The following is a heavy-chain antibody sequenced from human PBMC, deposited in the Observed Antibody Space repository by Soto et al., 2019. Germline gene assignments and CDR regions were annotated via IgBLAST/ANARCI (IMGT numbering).Heavy chain of an antibody. CDR1: GGSISSSSYY. V-gene: IGHV4-39*01. CDR3: AGQYSDHSYYYYYGMDV. CDR2: IYYSGST. J-gene: IGHJ6*02. Sequence: PSETLSLTCTVSGGSISSSSYYWGWIRQPPGKGLEWIGSIYYSGSTYYNPSLKSRVTISVDTSKNQFSLKLSSVTAADTAVYYCAGQYSDHSYYYYYGMDVWGQGTAVTVSS. D-gene: IGHD6-13*01.